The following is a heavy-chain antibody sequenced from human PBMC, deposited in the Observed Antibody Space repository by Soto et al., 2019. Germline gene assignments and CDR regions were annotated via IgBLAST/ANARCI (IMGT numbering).Heavy chain of an antibody. CDR1: GYTFTSYA. CDR2: INAGNGNT. Sequence: ASVTVYCKAAGYTFTSYAMHWVRQAPGQRLEWMGWINAGNGNTKYSQKFQGRVTITRDTSASTAYMELSSLRSEDTAVYYCARGIAPYYFDYWGQGTLVTVSS. J-gene: IGHJ4*02. V-gene: IGHV1-3*01. D-gene: IGHD2-15*01. CDR3: ARGIAPYYFDY.